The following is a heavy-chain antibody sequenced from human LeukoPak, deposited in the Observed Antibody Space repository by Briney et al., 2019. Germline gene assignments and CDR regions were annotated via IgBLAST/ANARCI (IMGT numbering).Heavy chain of an antibody. D-gene: IGHD2-2*01. V-gene: IGHV3-30-3*01. J-gene: IGHJ6*02. Sequence: GGSLRLSCAASGFTFSSYAMHWVRQAPGKGLEWVAVISYDGSNKYYADSVKGRSTISRDNSKNTLYLQMNSLRAEDTAVYYCARDLDCSSTSCYGRYYGMDVWGQGTTVTVSS. CDR1: GFTFSSYA. CDR3: ARDLDCSSTSCYGRYYGMDV. CDR2: ISYDGSNK.